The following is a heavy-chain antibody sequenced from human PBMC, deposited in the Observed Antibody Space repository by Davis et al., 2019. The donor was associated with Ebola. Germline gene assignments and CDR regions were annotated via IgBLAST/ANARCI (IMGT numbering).Heavy chain of an antibody. CDR1: GFTFSSYW. Sequence: HTGGSLRLSCAASGFTFSSYWMHWVRHVPGKGLVWVSRINSDGSTTTYADSVEGRFTISRDNANNTLYLQMNSLRAEDTAVYYCTRGLYWDWFFDLWGRGTLVTVSS. D-gene: IGHD2-2*02. J-gene: IGHJ2*01. V-gene: IGHV3-74*01. CDR2: INSDGSTT. CDR3: TRGLYWDWFFDL.